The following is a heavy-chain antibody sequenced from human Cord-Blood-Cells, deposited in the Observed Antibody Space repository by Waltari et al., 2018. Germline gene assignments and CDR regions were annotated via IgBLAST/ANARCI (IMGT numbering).Heavy chain of an antibody. D-gene: IGHD1-1*01. CDR3: ARHQLVTIDY. J-gene: IGHJ4*02. Sequence: QLQLQESGPGLVKPSETLSLTCTVPGGSISRSSYYWGWIRQPPGQGLEWIGSIYYTGGTYYNPSLKSRVTISVDTSKNQFSLKLSSVTAADTAVYYCARHQLVTIDYWGQGTLVTVSS. CDR1: GGSISRSSYY. CDR2: IYYTGGT. V-gene: IGHV4-39*01.